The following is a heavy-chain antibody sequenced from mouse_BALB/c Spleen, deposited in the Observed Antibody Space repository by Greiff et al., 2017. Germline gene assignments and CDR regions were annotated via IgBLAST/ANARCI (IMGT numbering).Heavy chain of an antibody. Sequence: VQLQQSGPGLVAPSQSLSITCTVSGFSLTGYGVNWVRQPPGKGLEWLGMIWGDGSTDYNSALKSRLSISKDNSKSQVFLKMNSLQTDDTARYYCARGTYDYDRAMDYWGQGTSVTVSS. CDR2: IWGDGST. CDR1: GFSLTGYG. CDR3: ARGTYDYDRAMDY. D-gene: IGHD2-4*01. V-gene: IGHV2-6-7*01. J-gene: IGHJ4*01.